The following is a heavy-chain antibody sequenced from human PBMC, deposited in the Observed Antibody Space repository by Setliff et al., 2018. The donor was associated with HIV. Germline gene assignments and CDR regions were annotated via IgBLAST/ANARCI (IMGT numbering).Heavy chain of an antibody. V-gene: IGHV1-18*01. CDR1: GFTFNHYG. D-gene: IGHD6-19*01. CDR3: ARDPSNTSGWLPYYDY. CDR2: ISAYNGDT. J-gene: IGHJ4*02. Sequence: ASVKVSCKTSGFTFNHYGIIWVRQAPGQGLEWMGWISAYNGDTKYSQTFQGRVTMTTDTSTATAFMELRSLRSDDTAVYYCARDPSNTSGWLPYYDYWGQGTLVTVSS.